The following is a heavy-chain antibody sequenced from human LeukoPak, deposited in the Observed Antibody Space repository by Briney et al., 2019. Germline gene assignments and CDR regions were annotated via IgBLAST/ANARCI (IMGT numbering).Heavy chain of an antibody. CDR1: RFTFSNYW. D-gene: IGHD6-13*01. CDR2: INQDGSEI. J-gene: IGHJ4*02. Sequence: GGSLRLSCAASRFTFSNYWMTWVRQAPGKGLEWVGNINQDGSEINYVNSVKGRFTISRENAENSLYVQMNSLRAEDTAIYYCARDRHINSWSNDRFDYWGQGALVTVSS. V-gene: IGHV3-7*01. CDR3: ARDRHINSWSNDRFDY.